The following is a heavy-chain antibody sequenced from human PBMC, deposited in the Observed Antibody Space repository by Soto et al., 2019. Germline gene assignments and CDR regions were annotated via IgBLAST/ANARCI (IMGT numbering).Heavy chain of an antibody. CDR2: INYRGST. J-gene: IGHJ4*02. CDR3: ARDAPGAAPY. Sequence: QVQLQEPGPGLVKPSQTLSLTCTVSGGSMSSGDYYWNWIRQHPEKGLEWIGYINYRGSTFYNPSLKSRLTISVDTSKNQFSLKLTSVTAADTAMYYCARDAPGAAPYWGQGTLVTVSS. V-gene: IGHV4-31*03. D-gene: IGHD6-13*01. CDR1: GGSMSSGDYY.